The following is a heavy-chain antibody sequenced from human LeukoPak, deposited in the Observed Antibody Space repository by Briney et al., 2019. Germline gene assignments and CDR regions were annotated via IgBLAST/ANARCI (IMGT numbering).Heavy chain of an antibody. D-gene: IGHD3-22*01. CDR3: ARDTYYYDSSGYHPYYFDY. CDR1: GGSINNYY. CDR2: IYTSGST. V-gene: IGHV4-4*07. Sequence: SETLPLTCTVSGGSINNYYWSWVRQPAGKGLEWIGRIYTSGSTNYNPSLKSRVTISVDTSKNQFSLKLSSVTAADTAVYYCARDTYYYDSSGYHPYYFDYWGQGTLVTVSS. J-gene: IGHJ4*02.